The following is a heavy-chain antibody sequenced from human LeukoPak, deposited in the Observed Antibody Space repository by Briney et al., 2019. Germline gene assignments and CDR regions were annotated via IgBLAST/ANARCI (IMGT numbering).Heavy chain of an antibody. Sequence: GGSLRLSCAASGFTFSSYWMHWVRQAPGKGLVWVSRINSDGSSTNYADSVKGRFTISRDNAKNTLYLQMNSLRAEDTAVYYCASGGDVAVPVVGYWGQGTLVTVFS. J-gene: IGHJ4*02. CDR1: GFTFSSYW. D-gene: IGHD6-19*01. V-gene: IGHV3-74*01. CDR3: ASGGDVAVPVVGY. CDR2: INSDGSST.